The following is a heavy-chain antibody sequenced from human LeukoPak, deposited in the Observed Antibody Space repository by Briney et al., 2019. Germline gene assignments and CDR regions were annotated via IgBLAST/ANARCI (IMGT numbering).Heavy chain of an antibody. J-gene: IGHJ5*02. CDR1: GFTFSSYA. Sequence: GRSLRLSCAASGFTFSSYAMHWVRQAPGKGLEWVAVIVYDGSNKYYVDSVKGRFTISRDNSKNTLYLQINSLRAEDTAVYYCATESGALRGYSYGPWGQGTLVTVSS. CDR2: IVYDGSNK. CDR3: ATESGALRGYSYGP. V-gene: IGHV3-30*04. D-gene: IGHD5-18*01.